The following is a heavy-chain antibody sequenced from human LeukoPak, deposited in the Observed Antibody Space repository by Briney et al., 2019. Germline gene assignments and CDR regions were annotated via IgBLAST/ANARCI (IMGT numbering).Heavy chain of an antibody. D-gene: IGHD3-22*01. J-gene: IGHJ1*01. Sequence: GGSLRLSCAASGFTFSSYGMHWVRQAPGKGLEWVAVISYDGSNKYYADSVKGRFTISRDNSKNTLYLQMNSLRAEDTAVYYCAKGWVDSSGHYYRYFQHWGQGTLVTVSS. CDR1: GFTFSSYG. V-gene: IGHV3-30*18. CDR2: ISYDGSNK. CDR3: AKGWVDSSGHYYRYFQH.